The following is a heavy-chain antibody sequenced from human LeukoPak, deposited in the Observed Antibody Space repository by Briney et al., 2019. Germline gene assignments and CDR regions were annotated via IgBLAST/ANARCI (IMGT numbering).Heavy chain of an antibody. V-gene: IGHV1-18*01. J-gene: IGHJ5*02. CDR3: ARDAYCSSTSCYTGWFGP. D-gene: IGHD2-2*02. CDR1: GYTFTSYG. Sequence: ASVKVSCKASGYTFTSYGISWVRQAPGQGLEWMGWISAYNGNTNYAQKLQGRVTMTTDTSTSTAYMELRSLRSDDTAVYYCARDAYCSSTSCYTGWFGPWGQGTLVAVSS. CDR2: ISAYNGNT.